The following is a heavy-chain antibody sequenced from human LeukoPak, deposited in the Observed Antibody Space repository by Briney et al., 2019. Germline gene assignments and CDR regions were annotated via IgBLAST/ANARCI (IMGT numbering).Heavy chain of an antibody. CDR3: AKDTGYYYDSSGYPVGIRYGFDY. D-gene: IGHD3-22*01. Sequence: GGSLRLSCAASGFTFSNAWMNWVRQAPGKGLEWVGRIKSKTDGGTTDYAAPVKGRFTISRDNAKNSLYLQMNSLRAEDTALYYCAKDTGYYYDSSGYPVGIRYGFDYRGQGTLVTVSS. CDR1: GFTFSNAW. J-gene: IGHJ4*02. CDR2: IKSKTDGGTT. V-gene: IGHV3-15*07.